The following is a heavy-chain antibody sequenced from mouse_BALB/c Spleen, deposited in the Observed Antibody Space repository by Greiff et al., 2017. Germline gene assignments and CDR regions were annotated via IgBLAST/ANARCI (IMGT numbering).Heavy chain of an antibody. D-gene: IGHD2-4*01. CDR2: INPSNGGT. J-gene: IGHJ3*01. CDR1: GYTFTSYY. Sequence: VQLQQSGAELVKPGASVKLSCKASGYTFTSYYMYWVKQRPGQGLEWIGEINPSNGGTNFNEKFKSKATLTVDKSSSTAYMQLSSLTSEDSAVYYCTRDDYDEGGFAYWGQGTLVTVSA. CDR3: TRDDYDEGGFAY. V-gene: IGHV1S81*02.